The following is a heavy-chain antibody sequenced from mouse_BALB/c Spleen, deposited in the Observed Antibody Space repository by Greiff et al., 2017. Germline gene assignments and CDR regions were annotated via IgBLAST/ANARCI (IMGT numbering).Heavy chain of an antibody. Sequence: EVKLMESGGGLVKPGGSLKLSCAASGFTFSDYYMYWVRQTPEKRLEWVATISDGGSYTYYPDSVKGRFTISRDNAKNNLYLQMSSLKSEDTAMYYCARDGYYVDYAMDYWGQGTSVTVSA. J-gene: IGHJ4*01. CDR2: ISDGGSYT. CDR3: ARDGYYVDYAMDY. V-gene: IGHV5-4*02. D-gene: IGHD2-3*01. CDR1: GFTFSDYY.